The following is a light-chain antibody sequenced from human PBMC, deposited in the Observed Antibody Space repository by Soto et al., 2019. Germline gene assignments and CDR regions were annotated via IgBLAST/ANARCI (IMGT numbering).Light chain of an antibody. CDR3: QQYGSSPPRK. J-gene: IGKJ1*01. Sequence: EIVLSQSPVRLSFSSGVVATLSCSASQNVSNDFLAWYQQKPGQAPRLLIYGASTRATDVPDRFSGSGSGADFTLSISRLEPEDFAVYYCQQYGSSPPRKFGQGTKVDIK. CDR2: GAS. CDR1: QNVSNDF. V-gene: IGKV3-20*01.